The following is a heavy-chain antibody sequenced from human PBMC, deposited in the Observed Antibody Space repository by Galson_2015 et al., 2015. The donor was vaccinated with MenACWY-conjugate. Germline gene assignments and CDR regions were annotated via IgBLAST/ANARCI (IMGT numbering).Heavy chain of an antibody. J-gene: IGHJ6*02. Sequence: RQPPGKGLEWIGEINHSGSTNYNPSLKSRATISVDTSKNQFSLKLSSVTAADTAVYYCAGCIGVVSHGALYYYYGMDVWGQGTTVTVPS. CDR3: AGCIGVVSHGALYYYYGMDV. CDR2: INHSGST. V-gene: IGHV4-34*01. D-gene: IGHD3-3*01.